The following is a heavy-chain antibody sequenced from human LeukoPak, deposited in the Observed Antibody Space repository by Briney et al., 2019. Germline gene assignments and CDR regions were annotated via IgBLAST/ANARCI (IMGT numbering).Heavy chain of an antibody. CDR2: IYSGGTT. CDR3: SRDQRPHSSAWSPYGGMDV. Sequence: GGSLRLSCAASGFTFSSYAMNWVRQAPGKGLEWVSIIYSGGTTVYADSVRGRFTVSRDSSKNTLYLQMNSLTVEDTAVYFCSRDQRPHSSAWSPYGGMDVWGQGTTVIVSS. CDR1: GFTFSSYA. D-gene: IGHD6-19*01. J-gene: IGHJ6*02. V-gene: IGHV3-66*01.